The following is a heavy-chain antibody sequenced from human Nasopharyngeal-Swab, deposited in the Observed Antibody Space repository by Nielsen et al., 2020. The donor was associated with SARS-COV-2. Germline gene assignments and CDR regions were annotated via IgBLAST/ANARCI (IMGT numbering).Heavy chain of an antibody. V-gene: IGHV3-23*01. Sequence: GESLKISCAASGFSFSTYAMSWVRQAPGKGLEWVSAISGSGGDTYYADSVKGRFTISRDNSKNTLYLRMNSLRAEDTALYYCAKDSGAGFCSGGTCFPTNHWGQGTLVTVSS. D-gene: IGHD2-15*01. CDR3: AKDSGAGFCSGGTCFPTNH. CDR1: GFSFSTYA. J-gene: IGHJ5*02. CDR2: ISGSGGDT.